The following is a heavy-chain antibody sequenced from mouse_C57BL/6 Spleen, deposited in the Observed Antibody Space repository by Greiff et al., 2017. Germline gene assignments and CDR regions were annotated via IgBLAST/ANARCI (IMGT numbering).Heavy chain of an antibody. V-gene: IGHV5-6*01. CDR1: GFTFSSYG. CDR3: ARRQLRLPDY. Sequence: EVQRVESGGDLVKPGGSLKLSCAASGFTFSSYGMSWVRQTPDKRLEWVATISSGGSYTYYPDSVKGRFTISRDNAKNTLYLQMSSLKSEDTAMYYCARRQLRLPDYWGQGTTLTVSS. D-gene: IGHD3-2*02. J-gene: IGHJ2*01. CDR2: ISSGGSYT.